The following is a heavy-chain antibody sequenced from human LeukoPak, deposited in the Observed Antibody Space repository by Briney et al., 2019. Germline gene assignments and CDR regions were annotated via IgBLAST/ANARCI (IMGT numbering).Heavy chain of an antibody. J-gene: IGHJ4*02. D-gene: IGHD1-1*01. CDR2: ISASGVTT. CDR3: ATTTARSSFDY. CDR1: GFTFSSCA. Sequence: GGSLRLSCAASGFTFSSCAMSWVRQAPGKGLEWVSVISASGVTTYYADSVKGRFTISRDNSRTTLYLQMDSLRAEDTAVYYCATTTARSSFDYWGQGTLVTVSS. V-gene: IGHV3-23*01.